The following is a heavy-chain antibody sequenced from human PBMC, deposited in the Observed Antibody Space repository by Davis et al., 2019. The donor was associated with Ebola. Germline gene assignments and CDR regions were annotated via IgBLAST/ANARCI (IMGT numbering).Heavy chain of an antibody. Sequence: GGSLRLSCAASGFTFSDYYMSWIRQAPGKGLEWVSYISSSGSTIYYADSVKGRFTISRDNAKNSLYLQMNSLRAEDTAVYYCARVLRGYSYGSYYYYGMDVWGKGTTVTVSS. J-gene: IGHJ6*04. CDR3: ARVLRGYSYGSYYYYGMDV. V-gene: IGHV3-11*01. CDR1: GFTFSDYY. CDR2: ISSSGSTI. D-gene: IGHD5-18*01.